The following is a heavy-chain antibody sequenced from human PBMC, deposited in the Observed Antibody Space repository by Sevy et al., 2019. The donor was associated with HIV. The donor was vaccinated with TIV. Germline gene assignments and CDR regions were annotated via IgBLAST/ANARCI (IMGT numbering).Heavy chain of an antibody. V-gene: IGHV1-69*13. CDR1: GGTFSSYA. CDR3: ARVGSVDYYYGMDV. CDR2: IIPIFGTA. J-gene: IGHJ6*02. D-gene: IGHD3-10*01. Sequence: ASVKVSCKASGGTFSSYAISWVRQAPGQGLEWMGGIIPIFGTANYAQKFQGRVTITGDESTGKAYMELSSLGSEDTAVYYCARVGSVDYYYGMDVWGQGTTVTVSS.